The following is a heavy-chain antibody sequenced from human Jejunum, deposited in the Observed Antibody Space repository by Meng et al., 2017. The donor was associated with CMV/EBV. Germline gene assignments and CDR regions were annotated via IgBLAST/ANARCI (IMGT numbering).Heavy chain of an antibody. J-gene: IGHJ5*01. D-gene: IGHD7-27*01. V-gene: IGHV4-39*07. CDR2: LYYTGNT. CDR1: SISDSTSY. CDR3: VRVQSWRSGVGVMPADP. Sequence: SISDSTSYGGWSRQSPGKGLEWIGSLYYTGNTYYNTSLKSRVTISIDTSKTQFSLKLSSVTAADTAVYYCVRVQSWRSGVGVMPADPWGQGTPVTVSS.